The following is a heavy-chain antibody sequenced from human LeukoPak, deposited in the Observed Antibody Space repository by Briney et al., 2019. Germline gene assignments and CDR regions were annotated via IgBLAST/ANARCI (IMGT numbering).Heavy chain of an antibody. CDR1: GGSISSYY. CDR3: ARERFGELLYFDY. J-gene: IGHJ4*02. V-gene: IGHV4-59*01. Sequence: SETLSLTCTVSGGSISSYYWSWIRQPPGKGLEWIGYIYYSGSTNYNPYLKSRVTISVDTSKNQFSLKLSSVTAADTAVYYCARERFGELLYFDYWGQGTLVSVST. CDR2: IYYSGST. D-gene: IGHD3-10*01.